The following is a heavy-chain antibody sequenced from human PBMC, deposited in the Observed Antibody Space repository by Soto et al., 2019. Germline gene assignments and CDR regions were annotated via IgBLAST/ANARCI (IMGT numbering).Heavy chain of an antibody. V-gene: IGHV4-30-4*01. D-gene: IGHD5-12*01. CDR3: ARDPVSAYSGPRESDMDV. J-gene: IGHJ6*02. CDR1: GGSISSGDHY. Sequence: SETLSLTCTVSGGSISSGDHYWSWIRQPPGKGLEWIGYIFYSGSSYYNPSLQSRFTISIDTSKNQFSLKVTSVTAADTAVYYCARDPVSAYSGPRESDMDVWGQGTKLTV. CDR2: IFYSGSS.